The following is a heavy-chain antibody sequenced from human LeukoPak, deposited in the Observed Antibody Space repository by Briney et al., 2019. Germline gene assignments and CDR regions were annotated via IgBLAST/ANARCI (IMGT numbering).Heavy chain of an antibody. V-gene: IGHV4-34*01. Sequence: PSETLSLTCAVYGGSFSGYYWSWIRQPPGKGLEWIGEINHSGSTNYTPSLKSRVTISVDTSKNQFSLKLSSVTAADTAVYYCARLKARDAFDIWGQGTMVTVSS. CDR3: ARLKARDAFDI. CDR1: GGSFSGYY. CDR2: INHSGST. J-gene: IGHJ3*02.